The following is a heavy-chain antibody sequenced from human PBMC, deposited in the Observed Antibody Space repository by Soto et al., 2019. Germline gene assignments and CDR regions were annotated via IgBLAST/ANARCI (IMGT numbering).Heavy chain of an antibody. Sequence: SETLSLTCTVAGGSISSYYWCLVRQPPGKGLEWIGYIYYSGSTNYNPSLKSRVTISVDTSKNQFSLKLSSVTAADTAVYYCARLKLRSGYYIAYYYYGMDVWGQGTTVTVSS. CDR2: IYYSGST. D-gene: IGHD3-3*01. CDR3: ARLKLRSGYYIAYYYYGMDV. CDR1: GGSISSYY. J-gene: IGHJ6*02. V-gene: IGHV4-59*01.